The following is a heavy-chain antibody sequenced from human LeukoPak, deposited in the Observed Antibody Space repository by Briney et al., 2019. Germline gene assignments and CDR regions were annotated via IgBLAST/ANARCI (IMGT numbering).Heavy chain of an antibody. V-gene: IGHV3-23*01. CDR1: GFTFSSYA. CDR2: ISGSGGPT. J-gene: IGHJ4*02. Sequence: GGSLRLSCAASGFTFSSYALTWVREAPGKGLEWVSSISGSGGPTFYADSVKGRFTISRDNSKSTLFLQMNSLRAEDTAIYYCAKARYTSRWYVFDYWGRGTQVTVSS. D-gene: IGHD6-19*01. CDR3: AKARYTSRWYVFDY.